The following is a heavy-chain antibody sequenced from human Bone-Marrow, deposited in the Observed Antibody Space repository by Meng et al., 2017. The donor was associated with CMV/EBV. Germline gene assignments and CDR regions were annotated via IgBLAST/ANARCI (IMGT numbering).Heavy chain of an antibody. D-gene: IGHD3-3*01. J-gene: IGHJ6*02. CDR3: ARGMEWLSPMDV. Sequence: GGSLRLSCAASGFTFSSYDMHWVRQATGKGLEWVSAIGTAGDTYYPGSVKGRFTISRENAKNSLYLQMNSLRAEDTAVYYCARGMEWLSPMDVWGQGTTVTVSS. CDR1: GFTFSSYD. V-gene: IGHV3-13*01. CDR2: IGTAGDT.